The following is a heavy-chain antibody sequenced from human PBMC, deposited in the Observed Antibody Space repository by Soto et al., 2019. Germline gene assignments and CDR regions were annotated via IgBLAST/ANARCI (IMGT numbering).Heavy chain of an antibody. J-gene: IGHJ4*02. D-gene: IGHD5-12*01. Sequence: QMLLVESGGGVVQPGRSLRLSCAASGLTFSTQGMHWVRQAPGKGLEWVAVIRNDGVNKYYADSVKGRFTISRDNSKNTLYLQMDSLRAEDTATYYCARNPSGVDLASMKDWGRGTLVTVSS. CDR3: ARNPSGVDLASMKD. V-gene: IGHV3-33*01. CDR1: GLTFSTQG. CDR2: IRNDGVNK.